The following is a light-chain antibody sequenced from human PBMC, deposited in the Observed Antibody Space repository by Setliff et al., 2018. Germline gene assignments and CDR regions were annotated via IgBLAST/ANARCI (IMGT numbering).Light chain of an antibody. V-gene: IGLV2-8*01. J-gene: IGLJ1*01. Sequence: QSALTQPPSASGSPGQSVTISCTGTSSDVGGYNYVSWYQQHPGKAPKLMIYEVSKWPSGVPDRFSGSKSGNTASLTVSGLQAEDEADYYCSSYAGSNNEVFGTGTKGTVL. CDR1: SSDVGGYNY. CDR2: EVS. CDR3: SSYAGSNNEV.